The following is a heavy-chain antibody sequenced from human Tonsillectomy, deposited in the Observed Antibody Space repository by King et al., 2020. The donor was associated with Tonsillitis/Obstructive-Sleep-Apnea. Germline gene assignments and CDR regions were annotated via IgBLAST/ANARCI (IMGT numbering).Heavy chain of an antibody. CDR2: ISYDGSNK. CDR3: ARDPSITWYGKNYYYGMDV. V-gene: IGHV3-30*04. D-gene: IGHD6-13*01. Sequence: HVQLVESGGGVVQPGRSLRLSCAASGFTFSTYALHWVRQAPGKGLEWVAVISYDGSNKYYADSVKGRFTISRDNSKNTLYLQMNSLRAEDTAVYYCARDPSITWYGKNYYYGMDVWGHGTTVTVSS. CDR1: GFTFSTYA. J-gene: IGHJ6*02.